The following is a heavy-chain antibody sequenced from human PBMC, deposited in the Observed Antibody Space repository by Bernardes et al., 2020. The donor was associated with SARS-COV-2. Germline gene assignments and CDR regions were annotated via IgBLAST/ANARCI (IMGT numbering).Heavy chain of an antibody. D-gene: IGHD2-15*01. Sequence: SETLSLTCTVSGGSISNYYWSWIRQPPGKALEWLGYIYYNGDASYNPSPKSRVTISLDSSKTQFSLKLASVSAADTAVYYCARDEDYCSGGTCHTLLFAQWGQGSLVTVSS. V-gene: IGHV4-59*01. CDR3: ARDEDYCSGGTCHTLLFAQ. CDR1: GGSISNYY. J-gene: IGHJ4*02. CDR2: IYYNGDA.